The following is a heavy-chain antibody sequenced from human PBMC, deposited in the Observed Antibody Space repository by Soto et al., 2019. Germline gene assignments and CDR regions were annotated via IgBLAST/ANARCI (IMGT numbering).Heavy chain of an antibody. D-gene: IGHD1-26*01. CDR1: GFTFSDYY. J-gene: IGHJ4*02. Sequence: PGGSLRLSCAASGFTFSDYYMSWIRQAPGKGLEWVSFISTTGSFTNYADSLKGRFTISRDNAKNSLYLQINSLRGDDTAVYYCARAQWELDYWGQGNLVTVSS. CDR2: ISTTGSFT. CDR3: ARAQWELDY. V-gene: IGHV3-11*06.